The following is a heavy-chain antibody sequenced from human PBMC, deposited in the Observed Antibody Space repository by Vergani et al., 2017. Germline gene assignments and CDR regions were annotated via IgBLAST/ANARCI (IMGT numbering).Heavy chain of an antibody. D-gene: IGHD1-14*01. CDR2: TWYDGNNK. V-gene: IGHV3-33*01. CDR1: GFTFNNNG. J-gene: IGHJ5*02. CDR3: ARDLRLLYNRFDP. Sequence: QVQLVESGGGVVQPGRSLRLSWAASGFTFNNNGMNWVRQAPAKGLEWVAVTWYDGNNKQYADSVKGRFTISRDNSKSTMYLQMNSLRDEDTGVYYCARDLRLLYNRFDPWGQGTLVTVSS.